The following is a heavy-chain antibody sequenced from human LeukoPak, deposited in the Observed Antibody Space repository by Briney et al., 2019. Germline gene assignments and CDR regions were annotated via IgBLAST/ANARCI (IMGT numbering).Heavy chain of an antibody. J-gene: IGHJ3*02. CDR2: ISSSSSTI. V-gene: IGHV3-48*01. D-gene: IGHD6-13*01. CDR3: ARHSTVTRYSSSWSDI. Sequence: GGSLRLSCAASGFTFSSYSMNWVRQAPGKGLEWVSYISSSSSTIYYADSVKGRFTISRDNAKNSLYLQMNSLRAEDTAVYYCARHSTVTRYSSSWSDIWGQGTMVTVSS. CDR1: GFTFSSYS.